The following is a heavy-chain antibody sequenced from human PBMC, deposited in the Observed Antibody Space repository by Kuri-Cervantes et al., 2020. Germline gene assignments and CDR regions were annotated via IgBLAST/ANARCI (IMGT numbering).Heavy chain of an antibody. CDR3: AREGYSDAFDI. J-gene: IGHJ3*02. V-gene: IGHV4-31*01. D-gene: IGHD3-22*01. CDR1: GYSISSGYY. CDR2: IYYSGST. Sequence: LRLSCAVSGYSISSGYYWSWIRQHPGKGLEWIGYIYYSGSTYYNPSLKSLVTISVDTSKNQFSLKLSSVTAADTAVYYCAREGYSDAFDIWGQGTMVTVSS.